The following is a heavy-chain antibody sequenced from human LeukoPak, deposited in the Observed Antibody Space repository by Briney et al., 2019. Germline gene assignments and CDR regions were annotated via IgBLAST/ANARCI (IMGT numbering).Heavy chain of an antibody. V-gene: IGHV3-23*01. CDR3: ATSSYYYGSGTYYLIDY. CDR1: GLTFSTYA. D-gene: IGHD3-10*01. J-gene: IGHJ4*02. CDR2: ISGSGDST. Sequence: GGSLRLSCAASGLTFSTYAMSWVRQAPGKGLEWVSAISGSGDSTYYADSVKGRFTISRDNSKNTLYLQMNSLRAEDTAVYYCATSSYYYGSGTYYLIDYWGQGTLVTVSS.